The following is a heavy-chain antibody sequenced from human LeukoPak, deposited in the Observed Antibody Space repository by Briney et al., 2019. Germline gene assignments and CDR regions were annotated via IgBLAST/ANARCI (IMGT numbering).Heavy chain of an antibody. CDR2: ISSSSSYI. D-gene: IGHD1-1*01. CDR3: ARERGTGIGNYPLEY. J-gene: IGHJ4*02. CDR1: GFTFSSYS. Sequence: PGGSLRLSCAASGFTFSSYSMNWVRQAPGKGLEWVSSISSSSSYIYYADSVKGRFTISRDSAKNSLYLQMNSLRTEDTAVYYCARERGTGIGNYPLEYWGQGTLVTVSS. V-gene: IGHV3-21*01.